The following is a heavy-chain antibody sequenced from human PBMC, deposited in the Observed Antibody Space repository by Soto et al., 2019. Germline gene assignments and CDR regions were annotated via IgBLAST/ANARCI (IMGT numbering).Heavy chain of an antibody. D-gene: IGHD1-1*01. J-gene: IGHJ4*02. CDR3: ARHSKEYRKSLDY. CDR1: GGSIASSSYY. CDR2: IYYSGST. Sequence: SETLSLTCTVSGGSIASSSYYWGWIRQPPGKGLEWIGNIYYSGSTYYNPSLKSRVTISVDTSKNQFSLKLSSVTAADTAVYYCARHSKEYRKSLDYWGQGTLVTVSS. V-gene: IGHV4-39*01.